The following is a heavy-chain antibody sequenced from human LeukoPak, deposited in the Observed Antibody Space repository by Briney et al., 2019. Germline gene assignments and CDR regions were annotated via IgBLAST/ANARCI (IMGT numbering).Heavy chain of an antibody. V-gene: IGHV3-23*01. D-gene: IGHD6-13*01. CDR3: AEGALGSWYYFDY. CDR2: FSRSGPDT. Sequence: HPGGSLRLSCVASGFTFGSSAMSWVRQAPGKGPEWVSTFSRSGPDTYYADSVKGRFTIFRDNSKNTLYLQMNSLRDEDTAVYYCAEGALGSWYYFDYWGRGTLVTVSS. J-gene: IGHJ4*02. CDR1: GFTFGSSA.